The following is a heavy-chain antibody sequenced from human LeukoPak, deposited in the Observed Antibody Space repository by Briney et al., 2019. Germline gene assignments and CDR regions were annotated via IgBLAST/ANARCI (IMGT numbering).Heavy chain of an antibody. V-gene: IGHV4-39*01. D-gene: IGHD3-3*01. CDR3: AAPIFGGGGAFDI. Sequence: SETLSLTCTVSGGSISSSSYYWGWIRQPPGKGLEWIGSIYYSGSTYYNPSLKSRVTISVDTSKNQFSLKLSSVTAADTAVYYCAAPIFGGGGAFDIWGQGTLVTVSS. J-gene: IGHJ3*02. CDR2: IYYSGST. CDR1: GGSISSSSYY.